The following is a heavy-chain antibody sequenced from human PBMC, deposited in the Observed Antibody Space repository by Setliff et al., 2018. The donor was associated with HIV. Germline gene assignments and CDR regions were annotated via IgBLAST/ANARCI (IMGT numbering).Heavy chain of an antibody. J-gene: IGHJ4*02. CDR1: GDSISSGGSY. CDR2: IFHGGST. V-gene: IGHV4-39*01. Sequence: SETLSLTCTVTGDSISSGGSYWNWIRQHPGKGLEWVGYIFHGGSTYYKPSLKRRVTISVDTSKNQFSLKLSSVTAADTAVYYCARHSIDGWLQFEYWGQGTLVTVSS. CDR3: ARHSIDGWLQFEY. D-gene: IGHD5-12*01.